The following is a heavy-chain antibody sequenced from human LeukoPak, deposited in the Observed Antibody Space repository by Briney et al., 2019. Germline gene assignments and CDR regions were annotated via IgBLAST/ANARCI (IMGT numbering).Heavy chain of an antibody. CDR3: ATVGASHYGDWYFGY. CDR2: VDPGGNT. Sequence: PSETLSLTCAVSGYSISRVYYGGWIRQPPGKGLERIGNVDPGGNTSYNPSLKSPATISLDTSTKQFSLTLTSVTAADTAVYYCATVGASHYGDWYFGYWGQGTLVTVSS. D-gene: IGHD4-17*01. J-gene: IGHJ4*02. CDR1: GYSISRVYY. V-gene: IGHV4-38-2*01.